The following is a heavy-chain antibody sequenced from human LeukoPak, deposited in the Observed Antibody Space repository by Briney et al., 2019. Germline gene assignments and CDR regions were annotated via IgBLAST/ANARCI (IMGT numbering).Heavy chain of an antibody. CDR2: IYYSWST. CDR3: ARLCPPYSGYEYYYHGMDV. D-gene: IGHD5-12*01. CDR1: GGSISSSSYY. V-gene: IGHV4-39*01. Sequence: PSETLSLTCTVSGGSISSSSYYWGWVRQPPGKGREWIGSIYYSWSTYYNPSLKSPVTISVDTSKSQFSLKMSSLAAADTAVYYCARLCPPYSGYEYYYHGMDVWGQGTTVTVSS. J-gene: IGHJ6*02.